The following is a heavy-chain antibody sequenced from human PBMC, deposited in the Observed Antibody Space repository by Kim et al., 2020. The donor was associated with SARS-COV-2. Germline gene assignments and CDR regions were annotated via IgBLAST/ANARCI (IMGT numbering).Heavy chain of an antibody. V-gene: IGHV3-30-3*01. D-gene: IGHD4-17*01. Sequence: GGSLRLSCAASGFTFSSYAMHWVRQAPGKGLEWVAVISYDGSNKYYADSVKGRFTISRDNSKNTLYLQMNSLRAEDTAVYYCARCHDYGDYCLDYWGQGTLVTVSS. CDR1: GFTFSSYA. J-gene: IGHJ4*02. CDR2: ISYDGSNK. CDR3: ARCHDYGDYCLDY.